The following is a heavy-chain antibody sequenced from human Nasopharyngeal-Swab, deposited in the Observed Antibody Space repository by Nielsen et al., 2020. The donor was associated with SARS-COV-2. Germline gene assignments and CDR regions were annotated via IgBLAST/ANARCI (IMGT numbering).Heavy chain of an antibody. V-gene: IGHV4-39*07. CDR1: GGSISSGGYY. CDR3: ARRGAGIRGDYARGAFDI. J-gene: IGHJ3*02. D-gene: IGHD4-17*01. Sequence: LETLSLTCTVSGGSISSGGYYWSWIRQPPGKGLEWIGEINHSGSTNYNPSLKSRVTISVDTSKNQFSLKLGSVTAADTAVYYCARRGAGIRGDYARGAFDIWGQGTMVTVSA. CDR2: INHSGST.